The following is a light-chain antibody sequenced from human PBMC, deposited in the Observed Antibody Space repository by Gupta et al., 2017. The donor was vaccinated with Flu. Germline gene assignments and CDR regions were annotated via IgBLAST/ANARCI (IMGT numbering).Light chain of an antibody. Sequence: SYELTQPLSVSVALGQTARITCGGNNIGSKNVHWYQQKPGQAPVLVSYRDSNRPSGIPERFSGSNSGNKATLTISRAQAGDEADYYCQVWDSSVWVFGGGTKLTVL. CDR2: RDS. V-gene: IGLV3-9*01. J-gene: IGLJ3*02. CDR1: NIGSKN. CDR3: QVWDSSVWV.